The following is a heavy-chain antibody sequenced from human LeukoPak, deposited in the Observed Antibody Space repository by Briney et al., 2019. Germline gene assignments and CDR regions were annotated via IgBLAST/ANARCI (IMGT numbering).Heavy chain of an antibody. CDR1: GGSISSGSYY. D-gene: IGHD1-26*01. J-gene: IGHJ1*01. CDR3: ASRGSGSYDSEYFQH. Sequence: SQTLSLTCTVSGGSISSGSYYWSWIRQPAGKGLEWIGRIYTSGSTNYNPSLKSRVTISVDTSKNQFSLKLSSVTAADTAVYYCASRGSGSYDSEYFQHWGQGTLVTVSS. V-gene: IGHV4-61*02. CDR2: IYTSGST.